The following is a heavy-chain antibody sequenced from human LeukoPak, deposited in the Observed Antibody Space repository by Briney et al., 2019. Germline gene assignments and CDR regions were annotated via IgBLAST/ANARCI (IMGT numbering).Heavy chain of an antibody. Sequence: GGSLRLSCAASGFTVSSNYMSWVRQAPGEGLEWVSVIYSGGSTYYADSVKGRFTISRDNSKNTLYLQMNSLRAEDTAVYYCAKSYSSSWYNNWFDPWGQGTLVTVSS. V-gene: IGHV3-53*01. D-gene: IGHD6-13*01. CDR2: IYSGGST. J-gene: IGHJ5*02. CDR3: AKSYSSSWYNNWFDP. CDR1: GFTVSSNY.